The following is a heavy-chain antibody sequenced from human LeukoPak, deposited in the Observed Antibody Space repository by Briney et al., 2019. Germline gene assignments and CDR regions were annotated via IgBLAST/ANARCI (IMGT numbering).Heavy chain of an antibody. CDR2: IYTSGST. D-gene: IGHD2-2*01. CDR3: ARGVPAATQGWFDP. CDR1: GGSISSYY. V-gene: IGHV4-4*07. Sequence: SETLSLTCTVSGGSISSYYWSWIRQPAGKGLEWVGRIYTSGSTNYNPSLKSRVTMSVDTSKNQFSLKLSSVTAADTAVYYCARGVPAATQGWFDPWGQGTLVTVSS. J-gene: IGHJ5*02.